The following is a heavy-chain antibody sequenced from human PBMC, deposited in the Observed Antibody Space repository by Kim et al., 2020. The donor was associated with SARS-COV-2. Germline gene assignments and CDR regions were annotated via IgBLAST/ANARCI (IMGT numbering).Heavy chain of an antibody. CDR2: IWYDGSNK. V-gene: IGHV3-33*01. CDR1: GFTFSSYG. CDR3: ARDAYGSGSYYPLYYYYYGMDV. J-gene: IGHJ6*02. Sequence: GGSLRLSCAASGFTFSSYGMHWVRQAPGKGLEWVAVIWYDGSNKYYADSVKGRFTISRDNSKNTLYLQMNSLRAEDTAVYYCARDAYGSGSYYPLYYYYYGMDVWGQGTTVTVSS. D-gene: IGHD3-10*01.